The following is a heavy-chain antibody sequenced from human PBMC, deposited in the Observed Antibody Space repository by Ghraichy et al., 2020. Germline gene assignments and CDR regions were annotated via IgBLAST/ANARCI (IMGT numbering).Heavy chain of an antibody. D-gene: IGHD3-22*01. CDR1: GFTFSSYG. V-gene: IGHV3-33*01. Sequence: GESLNISCAASGFTFSSYGMHWVRQAPGKGLEWVAVIWYDGSNKYYADSVKGRFTISGDNSKNTLYLQMNSLRAEDTAVYYCARAWYYYDSSGYYGGAFDYWGQGTLVTVSS. CDR3: ARAWYYYDSSGYYGGAFDY. CDR2: IWYDGSNK. J-gene: IGHJ4*02.